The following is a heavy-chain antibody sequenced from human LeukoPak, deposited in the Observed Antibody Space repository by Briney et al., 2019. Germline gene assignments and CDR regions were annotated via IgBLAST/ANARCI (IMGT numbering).Heavy chain of an antibody. Sequence: PGRSLRLSCAASGFTFSSYAMHWVRQAPGKGLEWVAVISYDGSNKYYADSVKGRFTISRDNSKNTLYLQMNSLRAEDTAVYYCARAPSKGYCSSTSCPSTPFDYWGQGTLVTVSS. D-gene: IGHD2-2*01. CDR1: GFTFSSYA. CDR2: ISYDGSNK. J-gene: IGHJ4*02. CDR3: ARAPSKGYCSSTSCPSTPFDY. V-gene: IGHV3-30-3*01.